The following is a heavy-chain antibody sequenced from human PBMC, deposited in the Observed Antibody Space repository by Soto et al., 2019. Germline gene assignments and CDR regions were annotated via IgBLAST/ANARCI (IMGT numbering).Heavy chain of an antibody. CDR1: GYTLIELS. CDR3: ATDHQWLGDYYYGMDV. Sequence: GASVKVSCKVSGYTLIELSMHWVRQAPGKGLEWMGRFDPENGERIYAQKFQGRVTMTEDTSTDTAYMELSSLRSEDTAVYYCATDHQWLGDYYYGMDVSGQVPMVTVS. J-gene: IGHJ6*02. CDR2: FDPENGER. V-gene: IGHV1-24*01. D-gene: IGHD6-19*01.